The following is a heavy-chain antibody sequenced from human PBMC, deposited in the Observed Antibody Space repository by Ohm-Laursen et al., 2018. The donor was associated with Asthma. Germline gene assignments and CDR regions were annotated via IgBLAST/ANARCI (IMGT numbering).Heavy chain of an antibody. Sequence: SETLSLTCAVSGGSVSSGSYYWSWIRQPPGKGLEWIGYIYYSGSTNYNPSLKSRVTISVDTSKNQFSLKLSSVTAADTAVYYCARAKAWGPYYGDYPIDYWGQGTLVTVSS. CDR1: GGSVSSGSYY. CDR2: IYYSGST. V-gene: IGHV4-61*01. CDR3: ARAKAWGPYYGDYPIDY. D-gene: IGHD4-17*01. J-gene: IGHJ4*02.